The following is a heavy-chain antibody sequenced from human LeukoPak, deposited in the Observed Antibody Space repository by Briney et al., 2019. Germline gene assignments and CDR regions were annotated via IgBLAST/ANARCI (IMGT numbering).Heavy chain of an antibody. D-gene: IGHD5-18*01. V-gene: IGHV4-59*12. CDR2: IYYSGST. CDR1: GGSISGYY. Sequence: SETLSLTCTVSGGSISGYYWSWIRQPPGKGLEWIGYIYYSGSTNCNPSLKSRVTISVDTSKNQFSLKLSSVTAADTAVYYCARDQGSGIWDTALVNWGQGTLVTVSS. CDR3: ARDQGSGIWDTALVN. J-gene: IGHJ4*02.